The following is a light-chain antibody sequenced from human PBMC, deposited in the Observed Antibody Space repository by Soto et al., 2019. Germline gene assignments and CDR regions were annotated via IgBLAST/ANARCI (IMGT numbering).Light chain of an antibody. Sequence: SVLTQPPPVSAAPGQKVTISCSGSSSPIGNNYVSWYQQLPGTAPKLLIYENNKRPSGIPDRFSGSKSGTSATLGITGLQTGDEADYYCGTWDSSLSAGVFGGGTKVTVL. CDR1: SSPIGNNY. V-gene: IGLV1-51*02. J-gene: IGLJ2*01. CDR3: GTWDSSLSAGV. CDR2: ENN.